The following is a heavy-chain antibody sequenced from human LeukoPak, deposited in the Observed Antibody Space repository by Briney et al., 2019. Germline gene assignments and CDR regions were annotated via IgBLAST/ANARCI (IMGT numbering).Heavy chain of an antibody. J-gene: IGHJ3*02. D-gene: IGHD3-16*01. CDR1: GDSVSGYY. CDR3: ARHSILIRFGGVTEDAFDI. Sequence: SETLSLTCTVSGDSVSGYYGSWIRQPPGKGLEWIGYFYTSANTNYNPSLKSRVTMSVDTSKNQFSLKLSSVTAADTAVYYCARHSILIRFGGVTEDAFDIWGQGTLVTVSS. V-gene: IGHV4-4*09. CDR2: FYTSANT.